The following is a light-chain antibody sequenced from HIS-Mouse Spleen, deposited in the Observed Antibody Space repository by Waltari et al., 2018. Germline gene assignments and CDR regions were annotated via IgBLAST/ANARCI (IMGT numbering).Light chain of an antibody. J-gene: IGLJ3*02. CDR1: ALPKKY. CDR3: LSADSSGTWV. CDR2: KGS. V-gene: IGLV3-16*01. Sequence: SYELTQPPSVSVSPGQTARITCSGDALPKKYAYWYQQKSGQAPVLVIYKGSARPSGIPERFSGSSSGTIVTLTISGVQAEDEADYYCLSADSSGTWVFGGGTKLTVL.